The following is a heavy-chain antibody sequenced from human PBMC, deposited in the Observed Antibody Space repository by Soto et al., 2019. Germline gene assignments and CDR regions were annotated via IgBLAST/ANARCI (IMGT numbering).Heavy chain of an antibody. CDR3: ARVPPDRYSSGRCDY. CDR1: GYSIGRGGYY. CDR2: IYYSGST. V-gene: IGHV4-31*03. Sequence: SETLSLTCTVSGYSIGRGGYYWSWIRQHPGKGLEWIGYIYYSGSTYYNPSLESRVTISVDTSKSQFSLKLTSVTAADTAVYFCARVPPDRYSSGRCDYWGQGTLVTVSS. D-gene: IGHD6-19*01. J-gene: IGHJ4*02.